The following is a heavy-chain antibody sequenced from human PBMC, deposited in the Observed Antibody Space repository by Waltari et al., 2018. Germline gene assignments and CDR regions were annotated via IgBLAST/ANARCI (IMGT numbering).Heavy chain of an antibody. J-gene: IGHJ4*02. V-gene: IGHV4-38-2*01. CDR3: ARAAPFDY. CDR2: IYHSGST. Sequence: QVQLQESDPGLVKPSETLSLTCAVSGYSISSGYYWGWIRQPPGKGLEWIGSIYHSGSTYYNPSLKSRVTISVDTSKNQFSLKLSSVTAADTAVYYCARAAPFDYWGQGTLVTVSS. CDR1: GYSISSGYY.